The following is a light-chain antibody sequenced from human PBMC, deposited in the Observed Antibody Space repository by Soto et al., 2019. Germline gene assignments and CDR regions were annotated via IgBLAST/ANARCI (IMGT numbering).Light chain of an antibody. J-gene: IGKJ1*01. CDR1: QSISSW. V-gene: IGKV1-5*03. Sequence: DIQMTQSPSTLSASVGDRVTITCRASQSISSWLAWYQQKPGKAPKLLIYKASSLESGVPSRFSGRGSGTEFTLTISSLQPDDFATYYCQQYNNYPWTFVQGTKVEIK. CDR3: QQYNNYPWT. CDR2: KAS.